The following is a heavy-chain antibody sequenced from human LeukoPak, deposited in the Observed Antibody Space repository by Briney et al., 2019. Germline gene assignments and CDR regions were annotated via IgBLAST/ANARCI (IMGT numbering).Heavy chain of an antibody. CDR2: INHSGST. V-gene: IGHV4-34*01. Sequence: ASETLSLTCAVYGGSFSGYYWSWLRQPPRKGLEWIGEINHSGSTNYHPSLKSRVTISVDTSKNQFSLKLSSVTAADTAVYYCARKYYDFWSGRTNYYFDYWGQGTLVTVSS. CDR1: GGSFSGYY. J-gene: IGHJ4*02. CDR3: ARKYYDFWSGRTNYYFDY. D-gene: IGHD3-3*01.